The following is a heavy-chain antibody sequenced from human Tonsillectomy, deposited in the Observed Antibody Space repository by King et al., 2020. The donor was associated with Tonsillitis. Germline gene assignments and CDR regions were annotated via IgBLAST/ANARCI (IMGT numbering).Heavy chain of an antibody. D-gene: IGHD5-12*01. V-gene: IGHV3-21*01. CDR1: GFTFSSYS. CDR2: ISSSSSYI. Sequence: VQLVESGGGLVKPGGSLRLSCAASGFTFSSYSMNWVRQAPGKGPEWVSSISSSSSYIYDADSVKGRFTISRDNAKNSLYLQINSLRVEDTAVYYCARGAHMVATDDSLDYWGQGTLVTVSS. CDR3: ARGAHMVATDDSLDY. J-gene: IGHJ4*02.